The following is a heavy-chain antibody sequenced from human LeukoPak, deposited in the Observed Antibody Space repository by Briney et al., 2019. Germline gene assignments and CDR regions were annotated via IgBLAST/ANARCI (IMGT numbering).Heavy chain of an antibody. D-gene: IGHD3-22*01. CDR2: INPNSGGT. V-gene: IGHV1-2*06. Sequence: ASVKVSCKASGYTFTSYYMHWVRQAPGQGLEWMGRINPNSGGTNYAQKFQGRVTMTRDTSISTAYMELSRLRSDDTAVYYCARVYDGSGYIRIDYWGQGTLVTVSS. CDR1: GYTFTSYY. J-gene: IGHJ4*02. CDR3: ARVYDGSGYIRIDY.